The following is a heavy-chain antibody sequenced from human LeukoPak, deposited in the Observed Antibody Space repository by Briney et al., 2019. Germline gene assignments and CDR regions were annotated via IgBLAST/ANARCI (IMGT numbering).Heavy chain of an antibody. D-gene: IGHD3-22*01. CDR2: ISDRGSRT. CDR1: GITLSNYG. V-gene: IGHV3-23*01. Sequence: PGGSLRLSCAVSGITLSNYGMSWVRQAPGKGLEWVAGISDRGSRTNYADSVKGRFTISTDHPKITLYLQMNSLRAEDTAVYFCAKRGVVIRVILVGFHKEAYYFDSWGQGALVTVSS. CDR3: AKRGVVIRVILVGFHKEAYYFDS. J-gene: IGHJ4*02.